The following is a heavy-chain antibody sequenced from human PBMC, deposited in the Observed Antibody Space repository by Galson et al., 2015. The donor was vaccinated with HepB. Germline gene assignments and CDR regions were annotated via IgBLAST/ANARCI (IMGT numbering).Heavy chain of an antibody. CDR1: GGAFSSYT. D-gene: IGHD2-2*01. CDR2: IIPILGIA. V-gene: IGHV1-69*04. CDR3: AREMGIVVASPRAFDI. J-gene: IGHJ3*02. Sequence: SVKVSCKASGGAFSSYTVSWVRQAPGQGLEWMGRIIPILGIANYAQKFQGRVTITADKSTSTVYMELSSLRSEDTAVYYCAREMGIVVASPRAFDIWGQGTMVTVSS.